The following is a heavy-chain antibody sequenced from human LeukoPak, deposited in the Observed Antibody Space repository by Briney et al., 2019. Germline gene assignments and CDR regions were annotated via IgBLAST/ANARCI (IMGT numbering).Heavy chain of an antibody. CDR3: ARAPLGRYCSGGSCYSSSGAVDF. CDR1: GCTFSSYW. Sequence: GGALRLSCAASGCTFSSYWMSWVRQAPGKGPEWVANIKRDGREKYYVDSVRGRFTISRDNAKNSLYLQMNSLRAEDTAVYYCARAPLGRYCSGGSCYSSSGAVDFWGQGTMVTVSS. D-gene: IGHD2-15*01. V-gene: IGHV3-7*01. CDR2: IKRDGREK. J-gene: IGHJ3*01.